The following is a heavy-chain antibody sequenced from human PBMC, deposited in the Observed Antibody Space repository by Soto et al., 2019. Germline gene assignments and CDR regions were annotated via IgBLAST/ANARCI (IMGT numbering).Heavy chain of an antibody. Sequence: EVQLVESGGRLVKPGGSLRLSCAASGFTFSSYSMNWVRQAPGKGLEWVSSISSSSSYIYYADSVKGRFTISRDNAKNSLYLQMNSLRAEDTAVYYCARMDDFWSALPNGYYYYGMDVWGQGTTVTVSS. CDR3: ARMDDFWSALPNGYYYYGMDV. CDR2: ISSSSSYI. D-gene: IGHD3-3*01. CDR1: GFTFSSYS. V-gene: IGHV3-21*04. J-gene: IGHJ6*02.